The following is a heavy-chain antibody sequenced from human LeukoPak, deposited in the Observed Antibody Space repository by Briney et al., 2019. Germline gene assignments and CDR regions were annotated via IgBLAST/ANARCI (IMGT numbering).Heavy chain of an antibody. CDR2: IRSRANSYAT. CDR1: GFTFSGSA. V-gene: IGHV3-73*01. D-gene: IGHD6-19*01. J-gene: IGHJ3*01. Sequence: AGSLTLSCAASGFTFSGSAMHWVRQASGQGLEWVGRIRSRANSYATEYAASVKGRSTISRDDSKNTANLQMTRMRTEDTAVDYSTSIYSSGWFNDAFDFWGQGTMVTVSS. CDR3: TSIYSSGWFNDAFDF.